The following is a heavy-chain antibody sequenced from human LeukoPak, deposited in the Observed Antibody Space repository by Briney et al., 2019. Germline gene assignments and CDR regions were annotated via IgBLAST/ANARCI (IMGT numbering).Heavy chain of an antibody. CDR1: GFAFSTYW. CDR3: TRDFVF. D-gene: IGHD3-3*01. J-gene: IGHJ4*02. Sequence: GGSLRLSCAASGFAFSTYWMDWVRQAPGKGLEWVGNINQDGSVKHYVGSVRGRFTISRDNARNSVYPQMNALRVEDTAVYYCTRDFVFWGQGTLVTASS. V-gene: IGHV3-7*01. CDR2: INQDGSVK.